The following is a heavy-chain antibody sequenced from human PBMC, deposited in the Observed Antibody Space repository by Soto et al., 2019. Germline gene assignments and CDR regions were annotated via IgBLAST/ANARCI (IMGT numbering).Heavy chain of an antibody. D-gene: IGHD3-3*01. CDR2: MNPNSGNT. V-gene: IGHV1-8*01. J-gene: IGHJ6*02. CDR3: AREALITTFGVVITPLPHYGLDV. Sequence: ASVKVSCKASGYTFTSYDINWVRQATGQGLEWMGWMNPNSGNTGYAQKFQGRVTMTRNTSISTAYMELSSLRSEDTAVYYCAREALITTFGVVITPLPHYGLDVWGQGTTPTASS. CDR1: GYTFTSYD.